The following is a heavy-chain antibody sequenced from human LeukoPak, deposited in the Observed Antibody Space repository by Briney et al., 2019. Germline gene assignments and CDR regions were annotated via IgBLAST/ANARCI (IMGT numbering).Heavy chain of an antibody. CDR1: GGSISSYY. Sequence: PSETLSLTCTVSGGSISSYYWSWIRQPPGKGLEWIGYIYYSGSTNYNPSLKSRVTISVDTSKNQFSLKLSSVTAADTAVYYCARALLYYDFWSGGPRWFDPWGQGTLVTVSS. J-gene: IGHJ5*02. CDR3: ARALLYYDFWSGGPRWFDP. CDR2: IYYSGST. D-gene: IGHD3-3*01. V-gene: IGHV4-59*01.